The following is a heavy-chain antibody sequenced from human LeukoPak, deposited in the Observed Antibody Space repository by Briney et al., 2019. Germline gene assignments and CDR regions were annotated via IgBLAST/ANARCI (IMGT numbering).Heavy chain of an antibody. CDR3: ARLAGSGSYRYYFDY. Sequence: ASVKVSCKASGYTFTGYYMHWVRQAPGQGLEWMGWINPNSGGTSYAQKFQGRVTMTRDMSTSTAYMELSSLRSEDTAVYYCARLAGSGSYRYYFDYWGQGTLVTVSS. J-gene: IGHJ4*02. CDR2: INPNSGGT. V-gene: IGHV1-2*02. CDR1: GYTFTGYY. D-gene: IGHD3-10*01.